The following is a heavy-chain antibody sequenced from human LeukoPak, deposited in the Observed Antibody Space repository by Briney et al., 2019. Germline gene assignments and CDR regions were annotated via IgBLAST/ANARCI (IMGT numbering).Heavy chain of an antibody. D-gene: IGHD3-10*01. Sequence: GGSLRLSCAASGFTFSSYSMNWVRQAPGKGLEWVSSISSSSSYIYYADSVKGRFTISRDNAKNSLYLQMNSLRAEDTAVYYCAPSYGPGSYFGYWGQGTLVTVSS. CDR2: ISSSSSYI. J-gene: IGHJ4*02. V-gene: IGHV3-21*01. CDR1: GFTFSSYS. CDR3: APSYGPGSYFGY.